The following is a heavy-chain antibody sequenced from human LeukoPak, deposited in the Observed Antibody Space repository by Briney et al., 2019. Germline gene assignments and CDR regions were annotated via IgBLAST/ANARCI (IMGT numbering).Heavy chain of an antibody. CDR2: IIPILGMA. CDR1: GGTFSSYA. Sequence: SVKVSCKASGGTFSSYAISWVRQAPGQGLEWMGRIIPILGMANYAQKFQGRVTITADKSTSTAYMELSSLRSEDTAVYYCARGPLLNYYDSSSLDYWGQGTLVTVSS. J-gene: IGHJ4*02. CDR3: ARGPLLNYYDSSSLDY. V-gene: IGHV1-69*04. D-gene: IGHD3-22*01.